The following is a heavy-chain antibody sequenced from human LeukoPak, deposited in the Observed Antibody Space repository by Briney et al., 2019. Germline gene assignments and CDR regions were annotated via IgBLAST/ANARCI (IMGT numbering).Heavy chain of an antibody. CDR3: ARRYPYSSSWKPDDAFDI. Sequence: GGSLRLSCTVSGFTFSTYNMNWVRQAPGKGLEWVSSITSSSRYIYYADSVRGRFTISRDDAKNSLFLQMNSLRAEDTAVYYCARRYPYSSSWKPDDAFDIWGQGTMVTVSS. CDR1: GFTFSTYN. D-gene: IGHD6-13*01. V-gene: IGHV3-21*01. J-gene: IGHJ3*02. CDR2: ITSSSRYI.